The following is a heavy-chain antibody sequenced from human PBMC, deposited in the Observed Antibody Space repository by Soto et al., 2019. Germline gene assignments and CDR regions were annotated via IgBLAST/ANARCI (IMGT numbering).Heavy chain of an antibody. CDR2: IYYSGST. CDR1: GGSISSYY. V-gene: IGHV4-59*01. D-gene: IGHD2-2*01. CDR3: ARAEYCSSTSCYPFDP. Sequence: SETLSLTCTVSGGSISSYYWSWIRQPPGKGLEWIGYIYYSGSTNYNPSLKSRVTISVDTSKNQFSLKLSSVTAADTAVYYCARAEYCSSTSCYPFDPWGQGTLVTVSS. J-gene: IGHJ5*02.